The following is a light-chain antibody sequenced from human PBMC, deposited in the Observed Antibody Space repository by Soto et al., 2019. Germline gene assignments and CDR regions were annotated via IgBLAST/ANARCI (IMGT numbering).Light chain of an antibody. V-gene: IGLV2-18*02. Sequence: QSALTQPPSVSGSPGQSVTISCSGSSRDIGSHNSVSWYKQAPGTPPKLIISDVSGRPSGVPDRLSESKSGTTASLTISGLQPEDDGDYYCSSYIISDTSHVFGTGTKLTVL. CDR2: DVS. J-gene: IGLJ1*01. CDR1: SRDIGSHNS. CDR3: SSYIISDTSHV.